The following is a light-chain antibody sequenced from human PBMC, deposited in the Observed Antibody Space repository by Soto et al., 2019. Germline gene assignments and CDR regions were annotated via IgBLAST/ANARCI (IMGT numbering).Light chain of an antibody. V-gene: IGLV2-14*01. CDR1: SSDVGAYNY. Sequence: QSVLTQPASVSGSPGQSIIISCTGTSSDVGAYNYVSWYQQHPDKAPKVMIYEVTNRPSGVSNRFSGSKSGTSASLAITGLQAEDEADYYCQSYDSSLSGVFGSGTKVTVL. J-gene: IGLJ1*01. CDR2: EVT. CDR3: QSYDSSLSGV.